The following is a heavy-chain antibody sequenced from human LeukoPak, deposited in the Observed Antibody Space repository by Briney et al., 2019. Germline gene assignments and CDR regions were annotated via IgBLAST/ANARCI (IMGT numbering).Heavy chain of an antibody. D-gene: IGHD5-18*01. J-gene: IGHJ4*02. Sequence: SVKVSCKASGGTFSSYAISRVRQAPGQGLEWMGRIIPILGIANYAQKFQGRVTITADKSTSTAYMELSSLRSEDTAVYYCARDPGYSSPRGDYWGQGTLVTVSS. V-gene: IGHV1-69*04. CDR2: IIPILGIA. CDR1: GGTFSSYA. CDR3: ARDPGYSSPRGDY.